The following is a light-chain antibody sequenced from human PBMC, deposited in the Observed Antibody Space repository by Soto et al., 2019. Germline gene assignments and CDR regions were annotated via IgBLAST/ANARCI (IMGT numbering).Light chain of an antibody. CDR3: QQRSNWPWT. V-gene: IGKV3-11*01. CDR1: QSVSSY. Sequence: DIMLTQSPSSLSSSPGEKATLSCLASQSVSSYLDWYQQKPGQAPRLLIYDASNRATGIPARFSGSGSGTDFTLTISSLEPEDFAVYYCQQRSNWPWTFGQGTKVDIK. CDR2: DAS. J-gene: IGKJ1*01.